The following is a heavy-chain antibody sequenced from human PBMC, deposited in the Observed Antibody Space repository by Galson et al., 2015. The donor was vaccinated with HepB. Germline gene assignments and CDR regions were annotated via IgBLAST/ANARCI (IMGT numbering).Heavy chain of an antibody. V-gene: IGHV3-74*01. CDR3: ARALLITVVVPAAMRY. CDR1: GFTFSSYW. D-gene: IGHD2-2*01. Sequence: SLRLSCAASGFTFSSYWVHWVRQAPGKGLVWVSRINSDGSSISYADSVKGRFTISRDNAKNTLYLQMNSLRAEDTAVYYCARALLITVVVPAAMRYWGQGTLVTVSS. J-gene: IGHJ4*02. CDR2: INSDGSSI.